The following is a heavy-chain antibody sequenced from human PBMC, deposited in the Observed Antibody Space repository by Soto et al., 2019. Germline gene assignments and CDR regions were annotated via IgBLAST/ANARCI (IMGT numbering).Heavy chain of an antibody. D-gene: IGHD2-21*02. CDR3: VKDPVSGGSGGACFDY. Sequence: LSCAVSGFIFSNYAMTWVRQAPGKGLEWVSLMSGNGGRIVYADSVKGRFTISRDNSKNTHYLQMNSLRLEDTAVYYCVKDPVSGGSGGACFDYWGQGTLVTVSS. J-gene: IGHJ4*02. V-gene: IGHV3-23*01. CDR1: GFIFSNYA. CDR2: MSGNGGRI.